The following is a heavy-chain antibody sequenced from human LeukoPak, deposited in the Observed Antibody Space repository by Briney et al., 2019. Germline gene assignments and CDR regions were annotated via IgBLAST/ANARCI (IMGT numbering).Heavy chain of an antibody. Sequence: GGSLRLSCAASGFTFSSYSMSWVRQAPGKGLEWVSSVSGSGGSTYYADSVKGRFTISRDNSKNTLYLQMNSLRAEDTAVYYYAKARGYSYGDLFDNWGQGTLVTVSS. J-gene: IGHJ4*02. CDR1: GFTFSSYS. CDR2: VSGSGGST. V-gene: IGHV3-23*01. CDR3: AKARGYSYGDLFDN. D-gene: IGHD5-18*01.